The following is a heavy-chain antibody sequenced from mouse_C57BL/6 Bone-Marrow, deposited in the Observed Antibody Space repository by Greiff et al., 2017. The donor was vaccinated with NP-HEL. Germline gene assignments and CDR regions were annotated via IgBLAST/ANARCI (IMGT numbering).Heavy chain of an antibody. Sequence: EVQLVESGGGLVQPKGSLKLSCAASGFSFNTYAMTWVRQAPGKGLEWVARIRSKSNNYATYYADSVKDSFTISRDDSESMLYLQMNNLKTEDTAMYYCVRNYGSSVVYLDYWGQGTTLTVSS. V-gene: IGHV10-1*01. CDR2: IRSKSNNYAT. D-gene: IGHD1-1*01. CDR1: GFSFNTYA. CDR3: VRNYGSSVVYLDY. J-gene: IGHJ2*01.